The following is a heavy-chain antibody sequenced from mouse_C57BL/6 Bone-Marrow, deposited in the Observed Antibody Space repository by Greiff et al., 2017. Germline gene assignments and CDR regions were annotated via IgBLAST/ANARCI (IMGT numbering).Heavy chain of an antibody. V-gene: IGHV5-6*01. J-gene: IGHJ4*01. CDR2: ISSGGSYT. D-gene: IGHD1-1*01. Sequence: EVQRVESGGDLVKPGGSLELSCAASGFTFSSYGMSWVRQTPDKRLEWVATISSGGSYTYYPDSVKGRFTNSRNNAKNTLYLQMSSLKSEETAMYYCARHGNYVPYYAMDYWGQGTSVTVSA. CDR3: ARHGNYVPYYAMDY. CDR1: GFTFSSYG.